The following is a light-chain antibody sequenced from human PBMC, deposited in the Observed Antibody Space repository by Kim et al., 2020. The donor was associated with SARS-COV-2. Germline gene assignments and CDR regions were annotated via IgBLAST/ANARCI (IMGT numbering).Light chain of an antibody. CDR1: NNNVGNQG. CDR3: SAWDSSLNVWV. Sequence: QTATLTWTGNNNNVGNQGAAWRQQHQSHPPKLLSYRNNNRPSGISERFSTSRSGDTASLTITGLQPEDETDYYCSAWDSSLNVWVFGGGTQLTVL. J-gene: IGLJ3*02. CDR2: RNN. V-gene: IGLV10-54*04.